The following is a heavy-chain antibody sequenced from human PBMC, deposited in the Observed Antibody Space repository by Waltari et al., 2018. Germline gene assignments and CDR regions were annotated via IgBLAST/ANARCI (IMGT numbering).Heavy chain of an antibody. CDR2: VSYRGIT. Sequence: QVQLQESGPGLVKPSQTLTLTCDVSSGSISIPDYFWSWIRQAPGKGLEWIGSVSYRGITYYNPSLESRVTMSVDTSKNQFSPKLNSVTAADAAVYYCARTTFVRYFDFWGHGTLVTVSS. D-gene: IGHD1-1*01. CDR3: ARTTFVRYFDF. CDR1: SGSISIPDYF. V-gene: IGHV4-30-4*01. J-gene: IGHJ4*01.